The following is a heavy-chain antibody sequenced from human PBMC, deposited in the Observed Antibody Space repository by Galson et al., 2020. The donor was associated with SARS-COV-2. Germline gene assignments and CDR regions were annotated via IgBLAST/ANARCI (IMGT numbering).Heavy chain of an antibody. J-gene: IGHJ6*02. CDR3: AKPAAAYYYYGMDV. Sequence: SVKVSCKASRGTFSSYAISWVRQAPGQGLEWMGGIIPILGIANYAQKFQGRVTITADKSTSTAYMELSSLRSEDTAVYYCAKPAAAYYYYGMDVWGQGTTVTVSS. CDR2: IIPILGIA. CDR1: RGTFSSYA. V-gene: IGHV1-69*10. D-gene: IGHD6-25*01.